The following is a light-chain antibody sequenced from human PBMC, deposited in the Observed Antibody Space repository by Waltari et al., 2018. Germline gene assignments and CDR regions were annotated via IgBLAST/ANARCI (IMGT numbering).Light chain of an antibody. CDR2: GAA. J-gene: IGKJ4*01. CDR1: RAVRTTD. V-gene: IGKV3-20*01. Sequence: MASRAVRTTDLALYLQNPGQAPDVLIYGAASRATGIPDRCSGSGSATEFSVTSSGLGPEDFAVCDCQQYDISPLTFGGGTRVEIK. CDR3: QQYDISPLT.